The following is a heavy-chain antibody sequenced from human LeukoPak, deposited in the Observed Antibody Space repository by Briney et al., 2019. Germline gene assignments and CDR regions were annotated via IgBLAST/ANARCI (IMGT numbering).Heavy chain of an antibody. V-gene: IGHV1-18*01. CDR3: ARSDCSSTSCYSYYYYYMDV. CDR2: ISAYNGNT. J-gene: IGHJ6*03. CDR1: GYTFTSYG. D-gene: IGHD2-2*02. Sequence: ASVKVSCKASGYTFTSYGISWVRQAPGQGLEWMGWISAYNGNTNYAQKLQGRVTMTTDTSTSTAYMELSSLRSEDTAVYYCARSDCSSTSCYSYYYYYMDVWGKGTTVTVSS.